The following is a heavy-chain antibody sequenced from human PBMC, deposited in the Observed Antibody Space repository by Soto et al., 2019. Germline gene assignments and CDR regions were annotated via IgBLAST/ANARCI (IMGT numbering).Heavy chain of an antibody. J-gene: IGHJ3*02. V-gene: IGHV4-34*01. Sequence: SETLSLTCAVYGGSFSGYYWSWIRQPPGKGLEWIGEINHSGSTNYNPSLKSRVTISVDTSKNQFSLKLSSVTAADTAVYYCARENIPGSVAFDIWGQGTMVTVSS. D-gene: IGHD4-17*01. CDR1: GGSFSGYY. CDR3: ARENIPGSVAFDI. CDR2: INHSGST.